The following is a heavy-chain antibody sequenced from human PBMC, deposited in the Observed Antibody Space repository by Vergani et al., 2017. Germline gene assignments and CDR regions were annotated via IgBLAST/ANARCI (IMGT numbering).Heavy chain of an antibody. CDR3: AKYLRDSTDGLPDS. V-gene: IGHV3-30*02. CDR2: IGKDGFNT. J-gene: IGHJ4*02. CDR1: GFTLSNFG. D-gene: IGHD2-15*01. Sequence: QVQLVESAGGVVQPGGSLRLSCAASGFTLSNFGMHWIRQAPGKGLEWLAYIGKDGFNTRYSEALKVRFTVSRDNSKVILYLQMDSLRSEDTALYYCAKYLRDSTDGLPDSWGPGTLVIVSS.